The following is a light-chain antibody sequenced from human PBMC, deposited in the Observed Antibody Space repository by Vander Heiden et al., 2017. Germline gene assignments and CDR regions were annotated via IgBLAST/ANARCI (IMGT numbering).Light chain of an antibody. CDR2: AAS. V-gene: IGKV1-39*01. CDR1: QDVTNY. J-gene: IGKJ3*01. Sequence: DIQMTQSPTSLSASVGDRVTISCRASQDVTNYLSWYQQKPGKAPKLLVSAASTLQSGVPSRFRGSGSGTDFTLTITGLQPDDFATYYCQQSFKTPFIFGPGTKVDVK. CDR3: QQSFKTPFI.